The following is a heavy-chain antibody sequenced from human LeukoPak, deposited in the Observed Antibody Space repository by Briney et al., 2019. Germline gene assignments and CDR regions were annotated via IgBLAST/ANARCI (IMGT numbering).Heavy chain of an antibody. CDR1: GVKCTSDD. J-gene: IGHJ4*02. Sequence: GPSGNVSGKESGVKCTSDDINGGRMVNGQGLEWMGWMTPNSGNTGYEQKFQGRVTMTRNTSISTAYMELSSLRSEDTAVYYCATSRGHWGQGTLLTVSA. CDR3: ATSRGH. V-gene: IGHV1-8*01. CDR2: MTPNSGNT.